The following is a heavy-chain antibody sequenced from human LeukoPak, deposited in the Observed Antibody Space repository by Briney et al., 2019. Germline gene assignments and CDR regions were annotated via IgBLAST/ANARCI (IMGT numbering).Heavy chain of an antibody. CDR1: GYTFTGYY. CDR3: VRDLGDTAEVSGYELDY. V-gene: IGHV1-2*04. CDR2: INPNSGGT. Sequence: ASVKVSCKASGYTFTGYYMHWVRQAPGQGLEWMGWINPNSGGTNYAQKFQGWVTMTRDTSISTAYMELSRLRSDDTAVYYCVRDLGDTAEVSGYELDYWGQGTLVTVSS. J-gene: IGHJ4*02. D-gene: IGHD5-18*01.